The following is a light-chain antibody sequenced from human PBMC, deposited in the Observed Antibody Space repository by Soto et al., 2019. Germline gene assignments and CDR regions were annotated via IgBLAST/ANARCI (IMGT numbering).Light chain of an antibody. Sequence: QSVLTQPPSASGTPGQRVTISCSGSTSNIGGNTVNWYQQLPGTAPKLLIYSNDQRPSGVTDRFSGSKSGTSASLAISRLQSEDEAAYYCSAWDDSLTAVTFGGGTTVTVL. CDR1: TSNIGGNT. V-gene: IGLV1-44*01. CDR3: SAWDDSLTAVT. CDR2: SND. J-gene: IGLJ2*01.